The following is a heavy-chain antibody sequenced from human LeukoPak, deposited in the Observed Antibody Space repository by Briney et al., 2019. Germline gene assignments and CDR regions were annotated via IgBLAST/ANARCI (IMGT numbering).Heavy chain of an antibody. CDR2: IYYSGST. CDR3: ARVGYTYGPFDY. J-gene: IGHJ4*02. D-gene: IGHD5-18*01. CDR1: GGSISRSSYY. Sequence: PSETLSLTCTVSGGSISRSSYYWGWIRQPPGKGLEWIGYIYYSGSTNYNPSLKSRVTISVDTSKNQFSLKLSSVTAADTAVYYCARVGYTYGPFDYWGQGTLVTVSS. V-gene: IGHV4-61*05.